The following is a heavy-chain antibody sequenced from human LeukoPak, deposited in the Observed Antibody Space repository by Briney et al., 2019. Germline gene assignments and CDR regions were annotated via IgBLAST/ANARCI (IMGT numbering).Heavy chain of an antibody. CDR3: ARGSGSGSYPVDY. CDR2: IYYSGST. D-gene: IGHD1-26*01. CDR1: GGSISSSSHY. J-gene: IGHJ4*02. Sequence: SETLSLTCTVSGGSISSSSHYWGWIRQPPGKGLEWIGSIYYSGSTYYNPSLESRVTISVDTSKNQFSLRLSSVTAADTAVYYCARGSGSGSYPVDYWGQGTLVTVSS. V-gene: IGHV4-39*07.